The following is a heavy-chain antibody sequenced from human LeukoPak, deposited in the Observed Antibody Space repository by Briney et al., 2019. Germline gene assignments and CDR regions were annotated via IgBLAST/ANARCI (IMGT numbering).Heavy chain of an antibody. CDR3: ARGGPYYYDSSGHSAYFDY. J-gene: IGHJ4*02. V-gene: IGHV3-20*04. Sequence: GGSLRLSCAASGFTFDDYGMSWVRQAPGKGLEWVSGINWNGGSTGYADSVKGRFTISRDNAKNSLYLQMNSLRAEDTALYYCARGGPYYYDSSGHSAYFDYWGQGTLVTVSS. CDR2: INWNGGST. CDR1: GFTFDDYG. D-gene: IGHD3-22*01.